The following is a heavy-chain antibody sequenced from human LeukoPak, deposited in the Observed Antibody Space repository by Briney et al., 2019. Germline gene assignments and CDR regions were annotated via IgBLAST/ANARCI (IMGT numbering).Heavy chain of an antibody. CDR3: AKIPSNYYDSSGYFDY. CDR2: IRYGGSNK. J-gene: IGHJ4*02. CDR1: GFTFSSYG. D-gene: IGHD3-22*01. V-gene: IGHV3-30*02. Sequence: PGGSLRLSCAASGFTFSSYGMHWVRQAPGKGLEWVAFIRYGGSNKYYADSVKGRFTISRDNSKNTLYLQMNSLRAEDTAVYYCAKIPSNYYDSSGYFDYWGQGTLVTASS.